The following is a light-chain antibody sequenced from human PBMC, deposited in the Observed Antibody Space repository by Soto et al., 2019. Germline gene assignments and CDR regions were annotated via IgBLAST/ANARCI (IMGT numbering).Light chain of an antibody. J-gene: IGKJ4*01. CDR3: QQYSNWPPVLT. Sequence: EIVLTQSPGTLSVSPGDRATLSCRASQSFSSDLAWYQQKPGQAPRLLIFGASTRATDIPDRFSGSGYGTEFTLTISSLQSEDFAVYYCQQYSNWPPVLTFGGGTKVDIK. V-gene: IGKV3-15*01. CDR1: QSFSSD. CDR2: GAS.